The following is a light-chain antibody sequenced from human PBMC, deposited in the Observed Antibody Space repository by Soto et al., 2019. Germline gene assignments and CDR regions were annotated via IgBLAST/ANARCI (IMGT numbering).Light chain of an antibody. CDR3: QQRSNWPAYA. CDR1: QSVSSY. CDR2: DAS. Sequence: EIVLTQSPATLSLSPGERATLSCRASQSVSSYLAWYQQKPGQAPRLLIYDASNRATGIPARFSGSGSGTDFTLTISSREPEDFAGYYCQQRSNWPAYAVGQGTKRESK. J-gene: IGKJ2*01. V-gene: IGKV3-11*01.